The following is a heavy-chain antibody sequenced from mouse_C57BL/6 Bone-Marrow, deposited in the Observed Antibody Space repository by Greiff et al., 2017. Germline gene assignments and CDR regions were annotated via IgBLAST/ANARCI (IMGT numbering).Heavy chain of an antibody. D-gene: IGHD2-10*01. CDR3: ARYKGPYR. J-gene: IGHJ3*01. CDR2: IRNKANGYTT. V-gene: IGHV7-3*01. Sequence: EVQLQQSGGGLVQPGGSLSLSCAASGFTFTDYYMSWVRQPPGKALEWLGFIRNKANGYTTEYSASVKGRFTISRDNSQSILYLQMNALRAEDSATYYCARYKGPYRGGQGTLVTVSA. CDR1: GFTFTDYY.